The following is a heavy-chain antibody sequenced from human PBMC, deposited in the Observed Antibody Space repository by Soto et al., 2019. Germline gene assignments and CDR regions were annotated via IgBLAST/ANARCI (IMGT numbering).Heavy chain of an antibody. CDR2: MYHSGST. V-gene: IGHV4-4*02. J-gene: IGHJ5*02. Sequence: QVQLQESGPGLVKPSGTLSLTCAVSGGSISSGNWWSWVRQPPGKGLEWIGEMYHSGSTNHNPSLKSRVTISVANAKNQSSLKLSQVTAADTAVYYCARAHCSGGSCYSVQHWFDPWGQGTLVTVSS. CDR3: ARAHCSGGSCYSVQHWFDP. D-gene: IGHD2-15*01. CDR1: GGSISSGNW.